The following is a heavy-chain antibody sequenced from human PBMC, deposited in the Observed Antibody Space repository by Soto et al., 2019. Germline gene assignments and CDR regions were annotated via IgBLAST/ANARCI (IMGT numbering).Heavy chain of an antibody. CDR3: ARVGYGGDAYWYFDL. J-gene: IGHJ2*01. V-gene: IGHV4-59*01. CDR2: IYYSGST. Sequence: SLTCTVSGGSISSYYWSWIRQPPGKGLEWIGYIYYSGSTNYNPSLKSRVTISVDTSKNQFSLKLSSVTAADTAVYYCARVGYGGDAYWYFDLWGRGTLVTVSS. CDR1: GGSISSYY. D-gene: IGHD4-17*01.